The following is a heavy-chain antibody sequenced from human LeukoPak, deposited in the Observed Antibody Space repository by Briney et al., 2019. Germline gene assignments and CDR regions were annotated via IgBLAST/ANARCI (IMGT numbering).Heavy chain of an antibody. CDR2: IYYSGST. V-gene: IGHV4-39*07. CDR1: GGSVSSGSYY. Sequence: PSETLSLTCTVSGGSVSSGSYYWGWIRQPPGKGLEWIGNIYYSGSTYYNPSLKSRVTISVDTSKNQFSLNLTSVTAADTAVYYCARFTPQGYGWGGYNRFDPWGQGTLVTVSS. J-gene: IGHJ5*02. D-gene: IGHD5-24*01. CDR3: ARFTPQGYGWGGYNRFDP.